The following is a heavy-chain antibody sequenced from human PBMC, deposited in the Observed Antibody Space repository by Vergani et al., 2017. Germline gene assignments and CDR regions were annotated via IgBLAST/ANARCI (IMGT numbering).Heavy chain of an antibody. D-gene: IGHD6-13*01. Sequence: QVQLQESGPGLVKPSQTLSLTCSVSGGSISSGTSHWSWIRQSAGQGREWIGRIYAGGRTEYNPSLKSRVSLSVDTSKSQFSLRLTSVTAADSAIYYCAGDTHSWQRADRWGQGLLVSVSS. CDR1: GGSISSGTSH. CDR2: IYAGGRT. V-gene: IGHV4-61*02. CDR3: AGDTHSWQRADR. J-gene: IGHJ5*02.